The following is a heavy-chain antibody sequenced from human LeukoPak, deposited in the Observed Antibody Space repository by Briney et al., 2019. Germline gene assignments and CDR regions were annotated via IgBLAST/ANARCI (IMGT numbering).Heavy chain of an antibody. D-gene: IGHD5-18*01. Sequence: GASVKVSCKASGYTFTGYYMHWVRQAPGQGLEWMGWINPNSGGTNYAQKFQGRGTMTRDTSISTAYMELSRLRSDDTAVYYCARDALQMNTAMVVSPGYYFDYWGQGTLVTVSS. V-gene: IGHV1-2*02. CDR1: GYTFTGYY. CDR2: INPNSGGT. J-gene: IGHJ4*02. CDR3: ARDALQMNTAMVVSPGYYFDY.